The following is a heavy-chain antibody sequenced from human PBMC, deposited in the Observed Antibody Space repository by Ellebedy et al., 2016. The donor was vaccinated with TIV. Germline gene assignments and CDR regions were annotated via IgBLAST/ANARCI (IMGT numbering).Heavy chain of an antibody. Sequence: MPSETLSLTCTVSGGSISSGDYYWSWIRQHPGKGLEWIGFIYESGSTYYNPSLQRLLTVSVDTSKNQFSLKLCSVTAADTSLYYCAAGYYYCSGSYLKPDAFDIWGQGTMVTVSS. CDR3: AAGYYYCSGSYLKPDAFDI. CDR2: IYESGST. D-gene: IGHD3-10*01. V-gene: IGHV4-31*01. J-gene: IGHJ3*02. CDR1: GGSISSGDYY.